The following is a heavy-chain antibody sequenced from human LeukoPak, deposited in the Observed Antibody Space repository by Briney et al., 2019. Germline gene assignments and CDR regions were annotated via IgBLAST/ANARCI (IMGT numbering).Heavy chain of an antibody. CDR3: ARGRTATFDY. CDR1: GFIVSSNY. J-gene: IGHJ4*02. Sequence: GGSLRLSCAASGFIVSSNYMSWVRQAPGKGLEWVSVIYSGGSTYYADSVKGRFTISRDNSKNTLYLQMNSLRAEDTAVYYCARGRTATFDYWGQGTLVTVSS. D-gene: IGHD2-21*02. CDR2: IYSGGST. V-gene: IGHV3-66*01.